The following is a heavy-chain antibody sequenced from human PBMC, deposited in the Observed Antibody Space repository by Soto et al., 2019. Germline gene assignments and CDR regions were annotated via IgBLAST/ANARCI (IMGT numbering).Heavy chain of an antibody. Sequence: GGSLRLSCAASGSTFSSYPMHWVRQAPGKGLEWVALISYDETKKYYADSVKGRFTISRDNFKNTLYLQMNSLRAEDTAVYYCARWNVQHDSYGYFWGQGTLVTVSS. V-gene: IGHV3-30-3*01. J-gene: IGHJ4*02. D-gene: IGHD5-18*01. CDR2: ISYDETKK. CDR1: GSTFSSYP. CDR3: ARWNVQHDSYGYF.